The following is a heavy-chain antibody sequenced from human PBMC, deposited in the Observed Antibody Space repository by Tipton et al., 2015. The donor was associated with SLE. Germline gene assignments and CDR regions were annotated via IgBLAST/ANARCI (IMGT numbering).Heavy chain of an antibody. V-gene: IGHV3-21*01. CDR3: ARHAGYSSGWSVQDAFDI. Sequence: SGFTFSSYWMSWVRQAPGKGLEWVSSISSSSSYIYYADSVKGRFTISRDNAKNSLYLQMNSLRAEDTAVYYCARHAGYSSGWSVQDAFDIWGQGTMVTVSS. D-gene: IGHD6-19*01. CDR2: ISSSSSYI. CDR1: GFTFSSYW. J-gene: IGHJ3*02.